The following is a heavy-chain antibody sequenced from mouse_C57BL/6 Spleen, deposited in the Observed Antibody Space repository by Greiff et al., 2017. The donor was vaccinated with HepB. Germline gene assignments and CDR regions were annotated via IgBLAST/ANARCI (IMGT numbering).Heavy chain of an antibody. Sequence: VKLMESGPELVKPGASVKISCKASGYAFSSSWMNWVKQRPGKGLEWIGRIYPGDGDTNYNGKFKGKATLTADKSSSTAYMQLSSLTSEDSAVYFCARSRGYFDVWGTGTTVTVSS. CDR3: ARSRGYFDV. V-gene: IGHV1-82*01. CDR1: GYAFSSSW. J-gene: IGHJ1*03. CDR2: IYPGDGDT.